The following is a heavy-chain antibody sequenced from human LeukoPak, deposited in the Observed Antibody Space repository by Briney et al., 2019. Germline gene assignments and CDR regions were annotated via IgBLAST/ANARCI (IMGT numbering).Heavy chain of an antibody. J-gene: IGHJ2*01. CDR3: AKIHATGWYDWFFDR. Sequence: PGRSLRLSCAASGYSFSNYAMHWVRQAPGKGLEGVAVISKDGVNTYSADSVKGRSPVSRDDSKNTLYLKMNIVRSDDTAVYHCAKIHATGWYDWFFDRWGRGSQVTVSS. V-gene: IGHV3-30-3*02. D-gene: IGHD6-19*01. CDR2: ISKDGVNT. CDR1: GYSFSNYA.